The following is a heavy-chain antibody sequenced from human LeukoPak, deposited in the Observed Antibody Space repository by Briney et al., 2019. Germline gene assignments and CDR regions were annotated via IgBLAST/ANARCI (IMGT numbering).Heavy chain of an antibody. J-gene: IGHJ5*02. CDR3: ASRFDP. CDR1: GGSFSGYY. CDR2: INHSGST. Sequence: PSGTLSLTCAVYGGSFSGYYWSWIRQPPGKGLEWIGEINHSGSTNYNPSLKSRVTISVDTSKNQFSLKLSSVTAADTAVYYCASRFDPWGQGTLVTVSS. V-gene: IGHV4-34*01.